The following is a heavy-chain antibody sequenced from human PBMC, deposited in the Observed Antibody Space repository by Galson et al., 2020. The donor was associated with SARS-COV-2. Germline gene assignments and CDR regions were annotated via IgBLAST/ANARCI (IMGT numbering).Heavy chain of an antibody. CDR1: DVSMTSYY. D-gene: IGHD3-10*01. CDR3: APAPHPSRRSRVNIIEELSKNQFSLELSSVTAADTAVYYCARDPTPLYGDNYYYGMDV. CDR2: ISYSGST. J-gene: IGHJ6*02. Sequence: ETSETLSLTCSVSDVSMTSYYWSWIRQPPGKGLEWLGYISYSGSTNYNPSLRTRVTTLVDFSKNQSSLKLSSLTRAHTAVYSFAPAPHPSRRSRVNIIEELSKNQFSLELSSVTAADTAVYYCARDPTPLYGDNYYYGMDVWGRGTTVTVSS. V-gene: IGHV4-59*01.